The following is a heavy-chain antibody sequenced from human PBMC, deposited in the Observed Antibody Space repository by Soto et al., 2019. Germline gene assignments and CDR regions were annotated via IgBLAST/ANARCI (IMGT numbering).Heavy chain of an antibody. CDR2: MNPNSGNT. CDR3: ARGAHGYGFFDY. D-gene: IGHD5-12*01. CDR1: GGTFSSYD. Sequence: ASVKVSCKASGGTFSSYDINWVRQATGQGLEWMGWMNPNSGNTGYAQKFQGRVTMTRNTSISTAYMELSSLRSEDTAVYYCARGAHGYGFFDYWGQGTLVTVSS. J-gene: IGHJ4*02. V-gene: IGHV1-8*02.